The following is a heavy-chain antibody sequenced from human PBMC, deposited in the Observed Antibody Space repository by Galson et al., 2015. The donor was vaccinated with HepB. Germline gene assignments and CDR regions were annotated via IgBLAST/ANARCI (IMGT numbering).Heavy chain of an antibody. J-gene: IGHJ4*02. V-gene: IGHV1-46*03. Sequence: SVKVSCKASGYTFTSYYMHWVRQAPGQGLEWMGIINPSGGSTSYAQKFQGRVTMTRDTSTSTVYMELSSLRSEDTAVYYCAREGNYDFWSGGALDYWGQGTLVTVSS. CDR3: AREGNYDFWSGGALDY. D-gene: IGHD3-3*01. CDR1: GYTFTSYY. CDR2: INPSGGST.